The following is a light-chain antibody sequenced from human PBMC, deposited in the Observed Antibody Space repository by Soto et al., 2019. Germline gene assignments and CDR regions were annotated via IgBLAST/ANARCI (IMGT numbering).Light chain of an antibody. V-gene: IGLV2-14*01. CDR1: SSDIGGYNY. CDR2: EVN. Sequence: QSVLTQPASVSGSPGQSITISCTGTSSDIGGYNYVSWYQHHPGKAPKLIIYEVNNRPSGVSNRFSVSKSGNTASLTISGLQPEDEADYYCSSYSSSNSYGFGTGTKVTVL. CDR3: SSYSSSNSYG. J-gene: IGLJ1*01.